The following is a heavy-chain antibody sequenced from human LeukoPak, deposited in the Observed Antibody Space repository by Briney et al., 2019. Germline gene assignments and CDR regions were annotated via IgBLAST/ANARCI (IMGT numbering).Heavy chain of an antibody. Sequence: ASVKVSCKASGYTFTSFFVHWLRQAPGQGLTWMGVINPTGGSASYSQKFQGRLTMARDVSTNTVYMYLSNLRSEDTATYYCARDVMEQATMAPAHWGQGTLVTVSS. CDR1: GYTFTSFF. CDR3: ARDVMEQATMAPAH. D-gene: IGHD5-24*01. CDR2: INPTGGSA. V-gene: IGHV1-46*01. J-gene: IGHJ4*02.